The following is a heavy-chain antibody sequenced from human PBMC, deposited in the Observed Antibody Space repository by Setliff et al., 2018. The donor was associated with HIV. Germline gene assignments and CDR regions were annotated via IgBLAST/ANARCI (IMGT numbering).Heavy chain of an antibody. D-gene: IGHD7-27*01. J-gene: IGHJ3*02. CDR3: ARGLTDRGDAFDI. V-gene: IGHV1-69*06. Sequence: EASVKVSCKASGGTFSSYAISWVRQAPGQGLEWMGRIIPIFGTAKYAQKFQGRVTITADKSTSTAYMELSSLRSEDTAVYYCARGLTDRGDAFDIWGQGTMVTVSS. CDR1: GGTFSSYA. CDR2: IIPIFGTA.